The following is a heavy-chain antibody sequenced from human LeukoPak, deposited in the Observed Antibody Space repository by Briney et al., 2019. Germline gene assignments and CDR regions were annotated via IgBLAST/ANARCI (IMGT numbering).Heavy chain of an antibody. CDR1: GYTFTCYG. Sequence: ASVKVSCKASGYTFTCYGISWERQAPGQGLEWMGWISAYNGNTNYAQKLQGRVTMTTDTSTSTAYMELRSLRSDDTAVYYCARASHSSSWYTRRANWFDPWGQGTLVTVSS. CDR3: ARASHSSSWYTRRANWFDP. CDR2: ISAYNGNT. D-gene: IGHD6-13*01. V-gene: IGHV1-18*01. J-gene: IGHJ5*02.